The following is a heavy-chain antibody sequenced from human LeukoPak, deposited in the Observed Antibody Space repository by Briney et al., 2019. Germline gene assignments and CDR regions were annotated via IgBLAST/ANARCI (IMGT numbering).Heavy chain of an antibody. J-gene: IGHJ3*02. CDR2: INPNSGGT. CDR1: GYTFTRYY. D-gene: IGHD6-6*01. Sequence: ASVKVSCKASGYTFTRYYMHWVRQAPGQGLEWIGWINPNSGGTNYAQKFQGRVTMTRDTSISTAYMDLSRLRSDDTAVYYCARDTNPSVDDAFDIWGQGTMVTVSS. CDR3: ARDTNPSVDDAFDI. V-gene: IGHV1-2*02.